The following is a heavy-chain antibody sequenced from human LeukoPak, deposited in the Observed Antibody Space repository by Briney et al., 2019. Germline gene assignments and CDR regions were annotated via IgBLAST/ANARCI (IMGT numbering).Heavy chain of an antibody. CDR2: ISNSDGST. Sequence: GGSLRLSCAASGFTFSSYAMSWVRQAPGKGLEWVSAISNSDGSTYYADSVNGRFTISRDNSKNMLYLEMNSLRADDTAVYYCANPLGANYDFCSGYYDWGQGTLVTVSS. D-gene: IGHD3-3*01. V-gene: IGHV3-23*01. CDR1: GFTFSSYA. J-gene: IGHJ4*02. CDR3: ANPLGANYDFCSGYYD.